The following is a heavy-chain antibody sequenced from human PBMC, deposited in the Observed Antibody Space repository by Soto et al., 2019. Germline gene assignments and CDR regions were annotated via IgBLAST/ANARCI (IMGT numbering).Heavy chain of an antibody. CDR2: INPNSGGT. D-gene: IGHD3-10*01. CDR1: GYTFTGYY. Sequence: ASVKVSCKASGYTFTGYYMHWVRQAPGQGLEWMGWINPNSGGTNYAQKFQGWVTMTRDTSISTAYMELSRLRSDDTAVYYCARDESLMVRGVIIVNAFDIWGQGTMVTVSS. V-gene: IGHV1-2*04. CDR3: ARDESLMVRGVIIVNAFDI. J-gene: IGHJ3*02.